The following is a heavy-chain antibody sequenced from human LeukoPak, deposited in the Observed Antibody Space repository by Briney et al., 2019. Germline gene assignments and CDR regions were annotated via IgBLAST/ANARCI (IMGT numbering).Heavy chain of an antibody. J-gene: IGHJ4*02. CDR1: GGTFSSYA. CDR3: AREPFCSGGSCYSDY. V-gene: IGHV1-69*13. D-gene: IGHD2-15*01. CDR2: IIPIFGTA. Sequence: ASVKVSCKASGGTFSSYATSWVRQAPGQGLEWMGGIIPIFGTANYAQKFQGRVTITADESTSTAYMELSSLRSEDTAVYYCAREPFCSGGSCYSDYWGQGTLVTVSS.